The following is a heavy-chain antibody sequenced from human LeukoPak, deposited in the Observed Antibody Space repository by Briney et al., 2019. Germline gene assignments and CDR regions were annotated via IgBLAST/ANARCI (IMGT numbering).Heavy chain of an antibody. CDR1: GGSISSSSYY. CDR2: IYYSGST. D-gene: IGHD6-19*01. V-gene: IGHV4-39*07. J-gene: IGHJ4*02. CDR3: ARRMSSGWGPFDY. Sequence: SETLSLTCTVSGGSISSSSYYWGWIRQPPGKGLEWIGSIYYSGSTNYNPSLKSRVTISVDTSMNQFSLKLSSVTAADTAVYYCARRMSSGWGPFDYWGQGTLVTVSS.